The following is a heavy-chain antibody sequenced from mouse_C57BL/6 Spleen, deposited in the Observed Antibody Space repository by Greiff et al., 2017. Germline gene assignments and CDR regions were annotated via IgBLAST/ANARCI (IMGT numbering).Heavy chain of an antibody. CDR2: INPNNGGT. D-gene: IGHD2-2*01. V-gene: IGHV1-26*01. J-gene: IGHJ2*01. CDR1: GYTFTDYY. CDR3: ARVGGYGPLDY. Sequence: VQLQQSGPELVKPGASVKISCKASGYTFTDYYMNWVKQSHGKSLEWIGDINPNNGGTSYNQKFKGKATLTVDKSSSTAYMELRSLTSEDSAVYYCARVGGYGPLDYWGQGTTLTVSS.